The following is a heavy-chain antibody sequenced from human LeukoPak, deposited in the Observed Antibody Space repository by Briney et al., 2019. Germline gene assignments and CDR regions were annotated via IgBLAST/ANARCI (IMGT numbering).Heavy chain of an antibody. CDR2: ISSSGSTI. CDR1: GFTFSSYE. D-gene: IGHD1-26*01. V-gene: IGHV3-48*03. J-gene: IGHJ3*02. CDR3: ARALVVGATSAFDI. Sequence: GGSLRLSCAASGFTFSSYEMNWVRQAPGKGLEWVSYISSSGSTIYYADSVKGRFTISRDNAKNSLYLQMNSLRAEDTAVYYCARALVVGATSAFDIWGQGTMVTVSS.